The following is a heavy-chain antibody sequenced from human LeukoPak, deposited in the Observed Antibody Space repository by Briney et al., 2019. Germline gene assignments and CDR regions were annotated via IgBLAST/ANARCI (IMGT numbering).Heavy chain of an antibody. CDR1: GYTFTSYA. CDR2: INAGNGNT. V-gene: IGHV1-3*01. D-gene: IGHD3-10*01. J-gene: IGHJ5*02. CDR3: ARDRNVVRGVILSNWFDP. Sequence: ASVKVSCKASGYTFTSYAMHWVRQAPGQRLEWMGWINAGNGNTKYSQKFQGRVTITRDTSAGTAYMELSSLRSEDTAVYYCARDRNVVRGVILSNWFDPWGQGTLVTVSS.